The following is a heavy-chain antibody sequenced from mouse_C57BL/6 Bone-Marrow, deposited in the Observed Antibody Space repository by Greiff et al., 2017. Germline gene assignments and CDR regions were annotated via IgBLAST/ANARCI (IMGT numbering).Heavy chain of an antibody. CDR3: AREKY. CDR2: INPSTGGT. CDR1: GYSFTGYY. J-gene: IGHJ3*01. Sequence: VQLQQSGPELVKPGASVKISCKASGYSFTGYYLNWVKQSPEKSLEWIGEINPSTGGTTYNQKFKAKATLTVDKSSSTAYMQLKSLTSEDSAVYYCAREKYWGQGTLVTVSA. V-gene: IGHV1-42*01.